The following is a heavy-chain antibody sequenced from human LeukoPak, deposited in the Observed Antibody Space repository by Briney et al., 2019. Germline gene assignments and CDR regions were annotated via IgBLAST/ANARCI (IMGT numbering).Heavy chain of an antibody. J-gene: IGHJ4*02. CDR1: GDSISSSGYY. CDR3: ARITYYYGSGSYVDY. Sequence: SETLSLTCTVSGDSISSSGYYWGWTRQPPGRGREWIGSIEYSGTTYYIPSLKSRVAISVDTSKNQFSLKLSSVTAADTAVYYCARITYYYGSGSYVDYWGQGTLVTVSS. D-gene: IGHD3-10*01. CDR2: IEYSGTT. V-gene: IGHV4-39*01.